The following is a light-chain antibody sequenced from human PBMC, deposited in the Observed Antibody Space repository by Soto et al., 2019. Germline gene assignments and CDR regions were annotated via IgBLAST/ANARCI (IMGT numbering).Light chain of an antibody. CDR3: QRYGNSPPLT. Sequence: VLTQSPGPLSLSPGERATLSCRASQSISSTSLAWYQHQPGQAPRLLVYGASVRASGIPDRFSGGGSGTGFTLTISRLEPEDCAVYYCQRYGNSPPLTFGGGTKVEIK. V-gene: IGKV3-20*01. CDR2: GAS. J-gene: IGKJ4*01. CDR1: QSISSTS.